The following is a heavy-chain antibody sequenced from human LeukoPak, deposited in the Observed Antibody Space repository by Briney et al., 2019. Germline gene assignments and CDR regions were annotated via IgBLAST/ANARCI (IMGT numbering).Heavy chain of an antibody. CDR2: INHSGST. CDR1: GGSFSGYY. Sequence: SETVSLTCAVYGGSFSGYYWSWIRQPPGKGLEWIGEINHSGSTNYNPSLKSRVTILLDTSKNQFSLNLSSVTAADTAVYYCARRPRGVIIKTWFDSWGQGTLVTVSS. V-gene: IGHV4-34*01. J-gene: IGHJ5*01. CDR3: ARRPRGVIIKTWFDS. D-gene: IGHD3-10*01.